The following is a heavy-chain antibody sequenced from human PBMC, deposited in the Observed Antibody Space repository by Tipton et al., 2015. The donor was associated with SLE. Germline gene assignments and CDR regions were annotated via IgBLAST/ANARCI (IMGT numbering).Heavy chain of an antibody. V-gene: IGHV4-61*02. D-gene: IGHD2-15*01. CDR3: ARGLARYCSGGSCSSTGFDP. CDR1: GGSISSGSYY. CDR2: IYTSGST. Sequence: TLSLTCTVSGGSISSGSYYWSWIRQPAGKGLEWIGRIYTSGSTNYNPSLKSRVTVSVDTSKNQFSLKLSSVTAADTAVYYCARGLARYCSGGSCSSTGFDPWGQGTLVTVSS. J-gene: IGHJ5*02.